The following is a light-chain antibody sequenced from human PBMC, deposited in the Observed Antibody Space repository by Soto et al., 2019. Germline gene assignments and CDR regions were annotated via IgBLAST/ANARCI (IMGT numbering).Light chain of an antibody. V-gene: IGLV2-14*01. CDR2: DVT. Sequence: QSALTQPASASGSPGQSITISCTGTNSDVGVYNYVSWYQQHPGKAPKLMIYDVTNRPSGVSNRFSGSKSGNTASLTISGLQAEDEADYYCSSYTTSDSWVFGGGTKVTVL. J-gene: IGLJ3*02. CDR3: SSYTTSDSWV. CDR1: NSDVGVYNY.